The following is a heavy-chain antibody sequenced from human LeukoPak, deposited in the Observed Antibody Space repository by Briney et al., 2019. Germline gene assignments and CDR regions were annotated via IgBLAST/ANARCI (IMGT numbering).Heavy chain of an antibody. CDR3: ARFGLGKHIEVAGIPFDI. J-gene: IGHJ3*02. CDR2: ISGFNGNT. D-gene: IGHD6-19*01. Sequence: ASVKVSCKASGYRFNSYGISWVRQVPGQGLEWMGWISGFNGNTNDAQKLQGRVTMTTDTSTSTAYMELRSLGSGDTAVYYCARFGLGKHIEVAGIPFDIWGQGTMVTVSS. V-gene: IGHV1-18*01. CDR1: GYRFNSYG.